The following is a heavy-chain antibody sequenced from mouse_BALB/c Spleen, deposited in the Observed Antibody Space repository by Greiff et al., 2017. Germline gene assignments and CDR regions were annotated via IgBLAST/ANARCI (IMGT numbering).Heavy chain of an antibody. CDR3: ARNYHYYGRSSDWYFDV. V-gene: IGHV2-2*02. CDR1: GFSLTSYG. Sequence: VQLQQSGPGLVQPSQSLSITCTVSGFSLTSYGVHWVRQSPGKGLEWLGVIWSGGSTDYNAAFISRLSISKDNSKSQVFFKMNSLQANDTAIYYCARNYHYYGRSSDWYFDVWGAGTTVTVSS. CDR2: IWSGGST. J-gene: IGHJ1*01. D-gene: IGHD1-1*01.